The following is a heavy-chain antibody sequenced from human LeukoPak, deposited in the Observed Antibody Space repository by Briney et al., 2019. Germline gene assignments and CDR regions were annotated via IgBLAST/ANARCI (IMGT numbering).Heavy chain of an antibody. CDR3: ARKGVTIFGVAHDY. CDR1: GGSISSSNW. D-gene: IGHD3-3*01. CDR2: IYHSGST. V-gene: IGHV4-4*02. Sequence: PSETLSLTCAVSGGSISSSNWWSWVRQPPGKGLEWIGEIYHSGSTNYNPSLKSRVTISVDKSKNQFSLKLSSVTAADTAVYYCARKGVTIFGVAHDYWGQGTLVTVSS. J-gene: IGHJ4*02.